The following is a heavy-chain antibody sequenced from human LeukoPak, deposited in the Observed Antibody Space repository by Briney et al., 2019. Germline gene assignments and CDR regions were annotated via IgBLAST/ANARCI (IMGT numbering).Heavy chain of an antibody. D-gene: IGHD6-13*01. CDR2: INPNSGGT. V-gene: IGHV1-2*02. J-gene: IGHJ3*02. CDR1: GYTFTGYY. CDR3: ARWREYSSSWYRDDAFDI. Sequence: ASVKVSCKASGYTFTGYYMHWVRQAPGQGLEWMGWINPNSGGTNYAQKLQGRVTMTRDTSISTAYMELSRLRSDDTAVYYCARWREYSSSWYRDDAFDIWGQGTMVTVSS.